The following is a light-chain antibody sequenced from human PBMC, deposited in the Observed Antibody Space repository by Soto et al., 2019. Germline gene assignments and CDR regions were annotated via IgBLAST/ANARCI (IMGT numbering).Light chain of an antibody. J-gene: IGKJ5*01. Sequence: ELVLTQSPGTLSLSPGERATLSCRASQSVSSSYLAWYQQKPGQAPRLLIYGASRRATGIPDRFSGSGSGTDFTFTISRLEPEDVAVYYGQHYCSSGVNFGQGTRLEIK. CDR3: QHYCSSGVN. V-gene: IGKV3-20*01. CDR2: GAS. CDR1: QSVSSSY.